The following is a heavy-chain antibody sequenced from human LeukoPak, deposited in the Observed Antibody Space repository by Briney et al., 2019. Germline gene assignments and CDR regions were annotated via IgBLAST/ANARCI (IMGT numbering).Heavy chain of an antibody. V-gene: IGHV4-59*08. J-gene: IGHJ5*02. CDR1: GGSMSSYY. CDR3: ARHGLRGFWFDP. CDR2: VYNRGSA. D-gene: IGHD3-16*01. Sequence: SETLSLTCTVSGGSMSSYYWSWIRQPPARGLERIGNVYNRGSASYNPYPSTQSTISADPSKNLFSLKLSSVTAADTAVYYCARHGLRGFWFDPWGQGTLVTVSS.